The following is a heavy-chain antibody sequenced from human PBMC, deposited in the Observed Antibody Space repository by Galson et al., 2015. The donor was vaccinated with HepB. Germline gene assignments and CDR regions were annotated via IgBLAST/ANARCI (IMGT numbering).Heavy chain of an antibody. V-gene: IGHV3-21*01. J-gene: IGHJ4*02. CDR3: ARDPPLGTPFDY. CDR2: IDSGNNYI. D-gene: IGHD7-27*01. Sequence: SLRLSCATSGFAFNDYNMIWVRQAPGKGLESVSSIDSGNNYIHYADSVRGRFTISRDNAKNSLYLQMNSLRAEDTAVYYCARDPPLGTPFDYWGQGTLVTVSS. CDR1: GFAFNDYN.